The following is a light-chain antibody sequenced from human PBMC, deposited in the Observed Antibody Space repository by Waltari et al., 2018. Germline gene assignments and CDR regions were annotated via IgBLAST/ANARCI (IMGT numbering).Light chain of an antibody. CDR1: QDISNY. CDR2: DAS. CDR3: QRYDNLPVFA. V-gene: IGKV1-33*01. J-gene: IGKJ3*01. Sequence: DLQLTQSPSSLSASVGDRVTITCRASQDISNYLNWYQQKPGKAPKLLIYDASILETGVPSRFSGSQSGTDFTLTISSLLPEDIATYYCQRYDNLPVFAFGPGTKVDVK.